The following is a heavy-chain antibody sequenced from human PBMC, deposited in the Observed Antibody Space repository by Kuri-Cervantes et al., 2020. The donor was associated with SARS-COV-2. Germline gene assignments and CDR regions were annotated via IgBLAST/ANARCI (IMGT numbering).Heavy chain of an antibody. CDR1: GYTFSSYA. J-gene: IGHJ4*02. V-gene: IGHV3-30-3*02. D-gene: IGHD2-2*02. CDR2: ISYDGSNK. Sequence: SCKTSGYTFSSYAMHWVRQAPGKGLEWVAVISYDGSNKYYAASVKGRFTISRDNSKNTLNLQINSLRAEDTAVYYCAKALRAAIPHWGQGTLVTVSS. CDR3: AKALRAAIPH.